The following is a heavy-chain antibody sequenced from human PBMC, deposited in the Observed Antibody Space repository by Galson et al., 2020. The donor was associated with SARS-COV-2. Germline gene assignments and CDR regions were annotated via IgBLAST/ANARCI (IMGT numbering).Heavy chain of an antibody. V-gene: IGHV3-7*03. CDR2: IKQDGSEK. CDR1: GFTFSSYW. Sequence: GESLKISCAASGFTFSSYWMSWVRQAPGKGLEWVANIKQDGSEKYYVDSVKGRFTISRDNAKNSLYLQMNSLRAEDTAVYYCARADLVDIVATIIQPFDYWGQGTLVTVSS. D-gene: IGHD5-12*01. CDR3: ARADLVDIVATIIQPFDY. J-gene: IGHJ4*02.